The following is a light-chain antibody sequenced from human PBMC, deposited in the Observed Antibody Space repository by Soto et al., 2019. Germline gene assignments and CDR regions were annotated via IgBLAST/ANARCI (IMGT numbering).Light chain of an antibody. J-gene: IGLJ1*01. CDR3: SSYTSSSTLD. Sequence: QSALTQPASVSGSPGQSITIFCTGTSTDVGGYNYVSWYQQHPGKAPKLMIYEVSNRPSGVSNRFSGSKSGNTASLTISGLQAEDEADYYCSSYTSSSTLDFGTGTKLTVL. V-gene: IGLV2-14*01. CDR2: EVS. CDR1: STDVGGYNY.